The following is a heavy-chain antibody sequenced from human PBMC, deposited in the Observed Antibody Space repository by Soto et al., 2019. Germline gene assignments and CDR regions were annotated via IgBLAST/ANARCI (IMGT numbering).Heavy chain of an antibody. Sequence: SETLSLTCNVSGGSIRSYYWNWIRQPPGKTLEWIGDVYYSGSANYNPSLKSRVTISVDMSRNQFSLKLNSVTAADTAVYYCARGSMVRGPTPFDYWGQGTLVTVSS. CDR2: VYYSGSA. D-gene: IGHD3-10*01. CDR1: GGSIRSYY. CDR3: ARGSMVRGPTPFDY. J-gene: IGHJ4*02. V-gene: IGHV4-59*01.